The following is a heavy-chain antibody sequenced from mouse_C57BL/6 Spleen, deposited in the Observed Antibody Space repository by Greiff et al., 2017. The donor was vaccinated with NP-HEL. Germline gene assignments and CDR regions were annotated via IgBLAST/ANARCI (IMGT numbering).Heavy chain of an antibody. V-gene: IGHV1-81*01. D-gene: IGHD1-1*01. CDR2: IYPRSGNT. CDR3: ARGTTVVENFDY. Sequence: QVQLKESGAELARPGASVKLSCKASGYTFTSYGISWVKQRTGQGLEWIGEIYPRSGNTYYNEKFKGKATLTADKSSSTAYMELRSLTSEDSAVYFCARGTTVVENFDYWGQGTTLTVSS. J-gene: IGHJ2*01. CDR1: GYTFTSYG.